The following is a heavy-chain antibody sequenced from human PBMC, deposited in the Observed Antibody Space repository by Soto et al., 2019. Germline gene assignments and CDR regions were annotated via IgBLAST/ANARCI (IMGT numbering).Heavy chain of an antibody. CDR2: IYHNGKT. D-gene: IGHD3-9*01. CDR1: GGSFSGYY. V-gene: IGHV4-34*01. Sequence: PSETLSLTYAVYGGSFSGYYWGWIRQSPGTGLEWIANIYHNGKTYYNSSLKSRVTMSVDTSKNQFSLNLSAVTAADTAVYYCARNDILTGYLFPWGQGTLVTVSS. CDR3: ARNDILTGYLFP. J-gene: IGHJ5*02.